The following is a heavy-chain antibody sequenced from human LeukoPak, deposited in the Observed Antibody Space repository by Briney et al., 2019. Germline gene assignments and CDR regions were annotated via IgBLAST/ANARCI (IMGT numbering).Heavy chain of an antibody. CDR3: TTVLLWSGYDNRPLG. J-gene: IGHJ4*02. V-gene: IGHV3-15*01. D-gene: IGHD3-3*01. CDR1: GLTFSNAW. CDR2: ILSKIGGETT. Sequence: PGGSLRLSCVVSGLTFSNAWMSWVRQAPGKELEWVGRILSKIGGETTEYAASVKGRFTISRDDSKNTLYLQMNSLKTEDTAVYYCTTVLLWSGYDNRPLGWGQGTLVTVSS.